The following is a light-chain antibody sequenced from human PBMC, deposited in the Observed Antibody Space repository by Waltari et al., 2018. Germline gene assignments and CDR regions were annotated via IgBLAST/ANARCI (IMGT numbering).Light chain of an antibody. V-gene: IGLV3-19*01. CDR1: SLRSYY. J-gene: IGLJ2*01. CDR3: HARDASGVGGT. CDR2: DKN. Sequence: TQDPAVSVAVGQTVRITCQGDSLRSYYASWYRQRPGQAPILVLYDKNNRPSGVPDRFSGASSDNTASLTLTGAQAEEEAYYYGHARDASGVGGTFGGGTKLTVL.